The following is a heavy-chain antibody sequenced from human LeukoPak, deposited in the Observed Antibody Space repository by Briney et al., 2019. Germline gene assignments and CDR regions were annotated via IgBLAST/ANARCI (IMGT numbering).Heavy chain of an antibody. CDR3: AKERVYYLYYGMDV. Sequence: PGGSLRLSCAVSGLTFSNFWMHWVRHAPGKGLVWVSGIDSDGTTTRYADSVKGRFTISRDNAKNTLYLEMNSLRAEDTAVYHCAKERVYYLYYGMDVWGQGTTVTVSS. D-gene: IGHD3-10*01. J-gene: IGHJ6*02. CDR2: IDSDGTTT. CDR1: GLTFSNFW. V-gene: IGHV3-74*01.